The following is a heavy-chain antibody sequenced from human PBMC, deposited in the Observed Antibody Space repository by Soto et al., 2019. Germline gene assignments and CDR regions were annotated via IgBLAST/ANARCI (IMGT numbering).Heavy chain of an antibody. CDR2: ISSSSSTI. CDR1: VFTLNRYS. D-gene: IGHD6-13*01. CDR3: ARHPERIAQIGWFDP. V-gene: IGHV3-48*01. J-gene: IGHJ5*02. Sequence: GGNLRISSAAPVFTLNRYSMSCVLHAPRKELEWVSYISSSSSTIYYADSVKGRFTISRDNAKNSLYLQMNSLRAEDTAVYYCARHPERIAQIGWFDPWGQGTLVTVSS.